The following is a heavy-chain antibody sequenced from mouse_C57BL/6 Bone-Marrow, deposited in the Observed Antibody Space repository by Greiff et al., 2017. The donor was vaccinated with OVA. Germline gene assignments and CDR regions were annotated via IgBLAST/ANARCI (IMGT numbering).Heavy chain of an antibody. J-gene: IGHJ4*01. D-gene: IGHD1-1*01. CDR3: ARKDYYGSSYEAMDY. CDR1: GFTFSDYG. V-gene: IGHV5-17*01. Sequence: EVQGVESGGGLVKPGGSLKLSCAASGFTFSDYGMHWVRQAPEKGLEWVAYISSGSSTIYYADTVKGRFTISRDNAKNTLFLQMTSLRSEDTAMYYCARKDYYGSSYEAMDYWGQGTSVTVSS. CDR2: ISSGSSTI.